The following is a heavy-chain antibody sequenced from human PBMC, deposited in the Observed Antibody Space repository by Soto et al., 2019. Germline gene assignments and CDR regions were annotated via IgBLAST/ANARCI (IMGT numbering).Heavy chain of an antibody. Sequence: KTSETLSLTCAVSGGSISSSNWWSWVRQPPGKGLEWIGEIYHSGSTNYNPSLKSRVTISVDKSKNQFSLKLSSVTAADTAVYYCAREVRWGWLADYGMDVWGQGTTVTVSS. CDR1: GGSISSSNW. CDR2: IYHSGST. D-gene: IGHD6-19*01. V-gene: IGHV4-4*02. J-gene: IGHJ6*02. CDR3: AREVRWGWLADYGMDV.